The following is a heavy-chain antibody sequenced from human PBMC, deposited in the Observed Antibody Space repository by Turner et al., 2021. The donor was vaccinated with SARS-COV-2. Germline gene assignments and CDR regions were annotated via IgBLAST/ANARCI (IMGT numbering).Heavy chain of an antibody. Sequence: QVQLVQSGAEVKKPGASVKVSCKASGYTFTSYDISWVRQAPGQGLEWMGWISAYNGNTNYAQKLQGRVTMTKKTSTNTAYMELRSLGSDDTAVYYCAGSYHTSNGILNWFDPWGQGTLVTVSS. D-gene: IGHD1-20*01. V-gene: IGHV1-18*01. CDR2: ISAYNGNT. CDR1: GYTFTSYD. J-gene: IGHJ5*02. CDR3: AGSYHTSNGILNWFDP.